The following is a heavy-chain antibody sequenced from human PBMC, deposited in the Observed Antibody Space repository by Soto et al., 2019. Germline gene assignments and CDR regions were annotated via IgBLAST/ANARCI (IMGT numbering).Heavy chain of an antibody. CDR2: ISGGGGGA. J-gene: IGHJ4*02. D-gene: IGHD5-18*01. V-gene: IGHV3-23*01. CDR3: AKHSEGQLWYPFDY. CDR1: GFTFSTYA. Sequence: HPGGSLRLSCAASGFTFSTYALSWVRQAPGKGLEWVSTISGGGGGAYYADSVKGRFTVSRDNSKNTLYLQMSSLRAEDTALYYCAKHSEGQLWYPFDYWGQGTLVTVSS.